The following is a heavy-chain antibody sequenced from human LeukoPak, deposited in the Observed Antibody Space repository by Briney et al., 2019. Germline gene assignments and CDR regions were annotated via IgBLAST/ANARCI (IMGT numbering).Heavy chain of an antibody. J-gene: IGHJ3*02. D-gene: IGHD3-22*01. Sequence: GASVKVSCKASGYTFTGYYMHWVRQAPGQGLEWMGWINPNSGGINYAQKVQGRVTMTRDTSISTAYMELSRLRSDDTAVYYCARVPTINYYDSSGTGTAFDIWGQGTMVTVSS. CDR2: INPNSGGI. CDR1: GYTFTGYY. CDR3: ARVPTINYYDSSGTGTAFDI. V-gene: IGHV1-2*02.